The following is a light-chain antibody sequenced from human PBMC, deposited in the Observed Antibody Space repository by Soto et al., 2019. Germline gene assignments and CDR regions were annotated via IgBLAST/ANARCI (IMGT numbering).Light chain of an antibody. CDR1: QSVSGN. CDR3: QHYNNWPYT. Sequence: EIVMTQSPVTLSVSPGGRATLSCRASQSVSGNLACYQQKPGRAPRLLIYAAAARATGIPARFSGSGSGTEFTLTITSLQSEDFGFYYCQHYNNWPYTFGQGTKLAIK. CDR2: AAA. J-gene: IGKJ2*01. V-gene: IGKV3-15*01.